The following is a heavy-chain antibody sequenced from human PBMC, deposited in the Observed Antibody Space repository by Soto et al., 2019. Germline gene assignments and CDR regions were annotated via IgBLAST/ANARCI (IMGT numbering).Heavy chain of an antibody. J-gene: IGHJ4*02. Sequence: QLQLQESGPGLVKPSETLSLTCSVSGGSIDSSNFYWAWVRQPPGEGLEWIGSTYYRANTYYNSSLKSRVTISVDTSKNRFSLRLNSVTAADTAVYYCARHGPWAPLDDWGQGTLVTVSS. CDR1: GGSIDSSNFY. V-gene: IGHV4-39*01. CDR2: TYYRANT. D-gene: IGHD7-27*01. CDR3: ARHGPWAPLDD.